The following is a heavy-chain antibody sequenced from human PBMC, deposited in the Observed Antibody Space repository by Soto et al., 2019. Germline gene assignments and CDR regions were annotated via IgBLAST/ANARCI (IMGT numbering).Heavy chain of an antibody. Sequence: EVQVLESGGGLVQPGGSLRLSCAASGFTFSSYAMSWLRQAPGKGPEWVSCIGGSDGITYYADSVKGRFTITRDNYKNTLHLQINTLRAEDTAVYYCSNDRLGSVGGLYDPWGQGTLVTVSS. V-gene: IGHV3-23*01. D-gene: IGHD3-10*01. CDR2: IGGSDGIT. CDR3: SNDRLGSVGGLYDP. CDR1: GFTFSSYA. J-gene: IGHJ5*02.